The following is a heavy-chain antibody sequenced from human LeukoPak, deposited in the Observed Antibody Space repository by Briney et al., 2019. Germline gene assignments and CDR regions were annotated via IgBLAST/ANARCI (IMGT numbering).Heavy chain of an antibody. CDR1: GFTFSSYG. J-gene: IGHJ4*02. CDR2: IWYDGNNK. D-gene: IGHD3-22*01. Sequence: GGSLRLSCAASGFTFSSYGMHWVRQAPGKGLEWVALIWYDGNNKYYADSVKGRFTISRDNSKNTLYLQLNSLRAEDTAVYYCAKDYYDISGSRYDFWGQGTLVTVSS. V-gene: IGHV3-33*06. CDR3: AKDYYDISGSRYDF.